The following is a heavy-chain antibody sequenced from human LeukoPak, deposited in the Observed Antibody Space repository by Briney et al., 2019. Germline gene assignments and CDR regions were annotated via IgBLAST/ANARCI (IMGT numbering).Heavy chain of an antibody. J-gene: IGHJ6*02. V-gene: IGHV1-69*06. D-gene: IGHD2-15*01. Sequence: SVKVSCKASGGTFSSYAISWVRQAPGQGLEWMGGIIPIFGTANYAQKFQGRVTITADKSTSTAYMELSSLRSEDTAVYYCARDGSGGPSMDVWGQGTTVTVSS. CDR3: ARDGSGGPSMDV. CDR1: GGTFSSYA. CDR2: IIPIFGTA.